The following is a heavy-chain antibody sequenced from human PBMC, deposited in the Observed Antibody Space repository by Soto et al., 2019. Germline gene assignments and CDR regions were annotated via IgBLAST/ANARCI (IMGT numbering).Heavy chain of an antibody. V-gene: IGHV3-33*06. J-gene: IGHJ4*02. Sequence: GGSLRLSCVASGFTFSSYSMYWVRQAPGKGPDWVAVIWYDGSNKYYADSVKGRFTISRDNSKNTLYLQMNSLRAEDTAVYYCAKSDVPTIAAPDYWGQGAPVTVSS. CDR1: GFTFSSYS. CDR2: IWYDGSNK. CDR3: AKSDVPTIAAPDY. D-gene: IGHD5-12*01.